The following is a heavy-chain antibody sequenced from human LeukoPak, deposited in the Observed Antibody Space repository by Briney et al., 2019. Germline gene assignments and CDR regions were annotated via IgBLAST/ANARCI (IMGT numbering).Heavy chain of an antibody. CDR1: GFTFSSYG. J-gene: IGHJ4*02. V-gene: IGHV3-33*06. Sequence: PGGSLRLSCAASGFTFSSYGMHWVRQAPGKGLEWVAVIWYDGSNKYYADSVKGRFTISRDNSKNTLYLQMNSLRAEDTAVYYCANTEDSSSGDYWGQGTLVTVSS. D-gene: IGHD6-6*01. CDR3: ANTEDSSSGDY. CDR2: IWYDGSNK.